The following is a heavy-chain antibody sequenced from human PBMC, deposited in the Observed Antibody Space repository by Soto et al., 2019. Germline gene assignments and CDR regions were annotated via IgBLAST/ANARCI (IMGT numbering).Heavy chain of an antibody. CDR2: TYYRSKWYD. J-gene: IGHJ6*03. CDR1: CDSVSSYRAC. D-gene: IGHD3-9*01. CDR3: ARGSWDDVTGHYYMDV. Sequence: PSQSLSLTCVISCDSVSSYRACWNWIRQTPSRGLEWLRRTYYRSKWYDNYAVSVKSRITINPDTSKNQFSLQLNSVTPEDTAVYYCARGSWDDVTGHYYMDVWGKGTTVTVSS. V-gene: IGHV6-1*01.